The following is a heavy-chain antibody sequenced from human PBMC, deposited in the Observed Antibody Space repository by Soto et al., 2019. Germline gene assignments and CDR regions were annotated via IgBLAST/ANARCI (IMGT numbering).Heavy chain of an antibody. V-gene: IGHV3-48*02. J-gene: IGHJ1*01. CDR3: ARDAIAPEDDSSGYYSPEYFEH. Sequence: HPGGSLRLSCAASGFTFSSYSMNWVRQAPGKGLEWVSYISSSSSTIYYADSVKGRFTISRDNAKNSLYLQMNSLRDEDTAVYYCARDAIAPEDDSSGYYSPEYFEHWGQGTLVTVSS. CDR1: GFTFSSYS. D-gene: IGHD3-22*01. CDR2: ISSSSSTI.